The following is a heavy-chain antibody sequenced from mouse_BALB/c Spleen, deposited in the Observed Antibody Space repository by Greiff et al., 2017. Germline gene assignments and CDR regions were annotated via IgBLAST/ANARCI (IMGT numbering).Heavy chain of an antibody. D-gene: IGHD2-10*02. J-gene: IGHJ2*01. CDR3: ARSKYGNPYYFDY. CDR2: ISSGSSTI. V-gene: IGHV5-17*02. Sequence: EVQGVESGGGLVQPGGSRKLSCAASGFTFSSFGMHWVRQAPEKGLEWVAYISSGSSTIYYADTVKGRFTISRDNPKNTLFLQMTSLRSEDTAMYYCARSKYGNPYYFDYWGQGTTLTVSS. CDR1: GFTFSSFG.